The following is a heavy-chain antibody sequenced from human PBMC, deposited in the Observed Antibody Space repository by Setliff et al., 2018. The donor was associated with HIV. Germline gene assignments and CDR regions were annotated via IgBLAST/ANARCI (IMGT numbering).Heavy chain of an antibody. V-gene: IGHV4-38-2*01. J-gene: IGHJ5*01. D-gene: IGHD1-7*01. Sequence: ASETLSLTCAVSGYSISSGYYWGWIRQPPGKGLEWIGSIYHSGSTYYNPSLKSRVTISVDTSKNQFSLKLSSVTAADTAVYYCAKRAVQDGTVTSSNWFESWGQGTLVTVSS. CDR3: AKRAVQDGTVTSSNWFES. CDR2: IYHSGST. CDR1: GYSISSGYY.